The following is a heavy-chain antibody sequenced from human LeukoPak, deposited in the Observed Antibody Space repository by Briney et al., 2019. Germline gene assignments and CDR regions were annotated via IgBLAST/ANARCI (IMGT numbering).Heavy chain of an antibody. CDR3: VTAVTGTPY. J-gene: IGHJ4*02. CDR2: INSDGSST. CDR1: GFTFSGYW. V-gene: IGHV3-74*01. D-gene: IGHD6-19*01. Sequence: GGSLRLSCAASGFTFSGYWMHWVRQAPGKGLVWVSVINSDGSSTSYADSVKGRFTISRGNAKNTLDLQMNSLRAEDTAVYYCVTAVTGTPYWGQGTLVTVSS.